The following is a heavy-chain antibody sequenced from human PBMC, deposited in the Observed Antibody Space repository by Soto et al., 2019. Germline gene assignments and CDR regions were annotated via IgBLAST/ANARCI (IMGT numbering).Heavy chain of an antibody. J-gene: IGHJ4*02. D-gene: IGHD4-17*01. CDR2: INHSGST. V-gene: IGHV4-34*01. CDR3: ARFGSGDYGDYGYFDY. Sequence: SETLSLTCAVYGGSFSGYYWSWVRQPPGKGLEWIGEINHSGSTNYNPSLKSRVTISVDTSKNQFSLKLSSVTAADTAVYYCARFGSGDYGDYGYFDYWGQGTLVTVSS. CDR1: GGSFSGYY.